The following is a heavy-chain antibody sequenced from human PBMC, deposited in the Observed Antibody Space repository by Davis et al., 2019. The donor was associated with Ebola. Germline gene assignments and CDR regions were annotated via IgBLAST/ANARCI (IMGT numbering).Heavy chain of an antibody. V-gene: IGHV3-9*01. CDR2: ISWNSGSI. CDR3: ARDLAGY. CDR1: GFTFDDYA. J-gene: IGHJ4*02. Sequence: GGSLRLSCAASGFTFDDYAMHWVRQAPGKGLEWVSGISWNSGSIGYADSVKGRFTISRDNSKNTLYLQMNSLRAEDTAVYYCARDLAGYWGQGTLVTVSS.